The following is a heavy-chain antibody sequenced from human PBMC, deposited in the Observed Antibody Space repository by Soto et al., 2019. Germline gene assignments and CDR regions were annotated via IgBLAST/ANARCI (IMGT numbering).Heavy chain of an antibody. Sequence: QVQLVESGGGVAQPGRSLRLSCTVSGFTFSGHAMHWVRQAPGKGLAWVTQIWYDGSNKYYAESVKGRFTISRDNSKNTLYLQMNSLRVEDTAVYYCARDGQGLAPYALDVWGQGTSGTVSS. J-gene: IGHJ6*02. CDR3: ARDGQGLAPYALDV. CDR1: GFTFSGHA. CDR2: IWYDGSNK. D-gene: IGHD6-19*01. V-gene: IGHV3-33*01.